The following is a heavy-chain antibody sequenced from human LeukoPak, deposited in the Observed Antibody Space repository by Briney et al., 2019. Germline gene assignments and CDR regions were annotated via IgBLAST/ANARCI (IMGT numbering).Heavy chain of an antibody. D-gene: IGHD3-10*01. J-gene: IGHJ4*02. Sequence: SQTLSLTCAISGDSVSSNSAAWAWIRQSPSRGLEWLGRTYYRSKWYYDYPVSVKGRITINPDTSKNQFSLQLNFVTPEDTAIYYCARCLHDCGCLAYFDYWGQGTLVTVSS. CDR1: GDSVSSNSAA. CDR3: ARCLHDCGCLAYFDY. CDR2: TYYRSKWYY. V-gene: IGHV6-1*01.